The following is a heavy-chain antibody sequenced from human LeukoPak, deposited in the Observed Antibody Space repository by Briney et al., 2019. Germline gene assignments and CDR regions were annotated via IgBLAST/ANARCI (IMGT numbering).Heavy chain of an antibody. CDR1: GGSISSYH. Sequence: PSETLSLTCTVSGGSISSYHWSWIRQPAGKRLEWIGRIYTSGSTNYNPSLKSRVTMSVDTSKNQFSLKLSSVTAADTAVYYCARVSTVTFYWYFDLWGRGTLVTVSS. V-gene: IGHV4-4*07. CDR3: ARVSTVTFYWYFDL. CDR2: IYTSGST. J-gene: IGHJ2*01. D-gene: IGHD4-17*01.